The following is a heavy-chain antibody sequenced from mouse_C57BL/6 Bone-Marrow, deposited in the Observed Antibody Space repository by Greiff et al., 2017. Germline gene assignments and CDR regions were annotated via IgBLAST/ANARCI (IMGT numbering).Heavy chain of an antibody. V-gene: IGHV1-50*01. D-gene: IGHD1-1*01. CDR1: GYTFTSYW. CDR3: ASLYYYGSSFAWFAY. Sequence: VQLQQSGAELVKPGASVKLSCKASGYTFTSYWMQWVKQRPGQGLEWIGEIDPSDSYTNYNQKFKGKATLTVDTSSSTAYMQLSSLTSEDSAVYYCASLYYYGSSFAWFAYWGQGTLVTVSA. CDR2: IDPSDSYT. J-gene: IGHJ3*01.